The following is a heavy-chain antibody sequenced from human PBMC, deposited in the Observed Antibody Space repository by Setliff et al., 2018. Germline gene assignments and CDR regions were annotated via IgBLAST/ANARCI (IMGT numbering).Heavy chain of an antibody. D-gene: IGHD1-1*01. V-gene: IGHV4-39*01. CDR3: TGTYRYFDY. CDR2: IYHGGDT. J-gene: IGHJ4*02. Sequence: SETLSLTCTLSGGSISSSVYYWGWIRQPPGKGLEWIGRIYHGGDTYYNASLKSRLTISVDTSKNQFSLKLRSVTAADTAVYARTGTYRYFDYWGQGALVTVSS. CDR1: GGSISSSVYY.